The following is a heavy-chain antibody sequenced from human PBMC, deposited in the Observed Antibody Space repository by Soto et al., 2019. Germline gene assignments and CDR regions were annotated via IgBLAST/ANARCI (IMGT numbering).Heavy chain of an antibody. CDR3: ARERWLHLNYYGMDV. D-gene: IGHD5-12*01. Sequence: EAQLVESGGGLVQPGGSLRLSCAASGFTFSSYEMNWVRQAPGKGLEWVSYISSSGSTIYYADSVKGRFTISRDNAKNSLYLQMNSLRAEDTAVYYCARERWLHLNYYGMDVWGQGTTVTVSS. CDR2: ISSSGSTI. CDR1: GFTFSSYE. V-gene: IGHV3-48*03. J-gene: IGHJ6*02.